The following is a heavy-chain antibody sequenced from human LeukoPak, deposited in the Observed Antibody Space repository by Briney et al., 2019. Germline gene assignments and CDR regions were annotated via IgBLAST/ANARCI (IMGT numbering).Heavy chain of an antibody. Sequence: GGSLRLSCAGSGFIFNNYAMHWVRQPPGKGLEWVSGISWNSGTIDYADSVRGRLTISRDNAKNSLYLQMDSLRVEDTAFYYCAKDNRRHYTSGPNPDSLHWGQGALVTVSS. CDR1: GFIFNNYA. D-gene: IGHD6-19*01. J-gene: IGHJ4*02. V-gene: IGHV3-9*01. CDR2: ISWNSGTI. CDR3: AKDNRRHYTSGPNPDSLH.